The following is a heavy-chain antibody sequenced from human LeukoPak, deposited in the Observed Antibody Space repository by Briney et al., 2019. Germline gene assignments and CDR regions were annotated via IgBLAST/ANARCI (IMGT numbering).Heavy chain of an antibody. CDR3: ARDRGGIYDYVWGSYRTPLDY. V-gene: IGHV1-69*01. Sequence: GASVKVSCKASGGTFSSYAISWVRQAPGQGLEWMGGIIPIFGTANYAQKFQGRVTITADESTSTAYMGLSSLRSEDTAVYYCARDRGGIYDYVWGSYRTPLDYWGQGTLVTVSS. CDR2: IIPIFGTA. CDR1: GGTFSSYA. D-gene: IGHD3-16*02. J-gene: IGHJ4*02.